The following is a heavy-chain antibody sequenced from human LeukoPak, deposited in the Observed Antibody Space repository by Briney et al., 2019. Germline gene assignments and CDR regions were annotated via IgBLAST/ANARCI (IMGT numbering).Heavy chain of an antibody. CDR1: GFNFSSYW. J-gene: IGHJ4*02. CDR3: ARANRITIFGVVISWFDY. Sequence: PGGSLRLSCAASGFNFSSYWMSWVRQATGKGKEWVANIKKNGSLKYFVDPVKGPFPISRDTANTSLYLQMNSLIAEDTAVYYCARANRITIFGVVISWFDYWGQGTLVTVSS. D-gene: IGHD3-3*01. CDR2: IKKNGSLK. V-gene: IGHV3-7*01.